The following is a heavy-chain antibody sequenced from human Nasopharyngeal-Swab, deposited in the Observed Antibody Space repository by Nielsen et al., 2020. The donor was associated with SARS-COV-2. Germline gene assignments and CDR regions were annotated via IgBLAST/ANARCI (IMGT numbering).Heavy chain of an antibody. V-gene: IGHV3-7*01. D-gene: IGHD3-9*01. CDR1: GFNFSSYS. CDR2: ITQGGGER. J-gene: IGHJ6*02. Sequence: GESLKISCAVSGFNFSSYSMSWVRQAPGKGLEWLATITQGGGERYYVDSVKGRCTISRDNAKNSLYLQMNSLRVEDTAVYYCARCSGGRSYDILTGYTYHYYCNDMDGWGQGTTVTVAS. CDR3: ARCSGGRSYDILTGYTYHYYCNDMDG.